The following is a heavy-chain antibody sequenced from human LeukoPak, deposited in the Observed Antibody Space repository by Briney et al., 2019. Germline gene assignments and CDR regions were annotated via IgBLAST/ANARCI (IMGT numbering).Heavy chain of an antibody. D-gene: IGHD3-3*01. CDR3: AREAIFVPNTSNYGMDV. Sequence: SETLSLTCTVSGGSISNYYWNWIRQPPGKGLEWIGYIYYSGSTYYNPSLKSRVTISVDTSKNQFSLKLSSVTAADTAVYYCAREAIFVPNTSNYGMDVWGQGTTVTVSS. CDR2: IYYSGST. V-gene: IGHV4-59*06. CDR1: GGSISNYY. J-gene: IGHJ6*02.